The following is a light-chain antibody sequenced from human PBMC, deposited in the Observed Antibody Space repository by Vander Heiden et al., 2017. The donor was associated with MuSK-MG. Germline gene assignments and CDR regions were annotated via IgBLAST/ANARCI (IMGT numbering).Light chain of an antibody. V-gene: IGKV1D-12*01. J-gene: IGKJ4*01. CDR2: EAS. CDR3: LQTNRFPPT. CDR1: QSIANW. Sequence: DIQMTQSPSSVSASVGDRVTITCRASQSIANWLLWYQQKPGKAPKRLIYEASTLESGLPSRFSGSGSGTDFTLTISSLQPEDFGSYYCLQTNRFPPTFGGGTKVEIK.